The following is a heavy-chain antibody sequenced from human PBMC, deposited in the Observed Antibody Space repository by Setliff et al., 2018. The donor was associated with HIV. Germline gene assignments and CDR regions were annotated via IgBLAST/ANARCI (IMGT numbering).Heavy chain of an antibody. D-gene: IGHD2-21*01. Sequence: GGSLRLSCIASGFSFSDYYMAWIRQTPGKGLEWISYIDDGGRIRDYAGSVKGRFTISRDNTKNSLYLLMDSLTVEDTAIYFCARPKERIAHGLEHWGQGAQVTVSS. CDR1: GFSFSDYY. V-gene: IGHV3-11*01. CDR3: ARPKERIAHGLEH. CDR2: IDDGGRIR. J-gene: IGHJ4*02.